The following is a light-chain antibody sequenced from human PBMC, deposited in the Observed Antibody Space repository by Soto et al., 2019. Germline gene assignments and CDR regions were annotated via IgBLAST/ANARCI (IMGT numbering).Light chain of an antibody. V-gene: IGKV1-5*03. J-gene: IGKJ1*01. CDR3: QQYSNYPWT. Sequence: DIQMTQSPSTLSASIGDTVTITCRATENIKTWLAWYQQKPGKVPKLLIYTASSLESGVPSRFSGSGSGTEFTLTIRSLQPDDFGIYSCQQYSNYPWTFGQGTKVDI. CDR1: ENIKTW. CDR2: TAS.